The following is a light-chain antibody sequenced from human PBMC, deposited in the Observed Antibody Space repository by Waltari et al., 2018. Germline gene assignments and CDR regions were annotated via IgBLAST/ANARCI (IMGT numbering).Light chain of an antibody. J-gene: IGLJ2*01. Sequence: QVVVTQEPSLTVSPGGTVTLTCGSSTGAVTSGQFPYWFLQKPGQAPRTLVYDTSNKPSWPPAGFSGSLLGGKAALTLSGAQPEDEAEYYCSVSYSGHVIFGGGTKLTVL. V-gene: IGLV7-46*01. CDR3: SVSYSGHVI. CDR2: DTS. CDR1: TGAVTSGQF.